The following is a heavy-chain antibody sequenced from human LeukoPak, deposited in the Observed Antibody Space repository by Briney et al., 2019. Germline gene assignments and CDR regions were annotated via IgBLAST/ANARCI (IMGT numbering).Heavy chain of an antibody. V-gene: IGHV1-24*01. CDR2: FDPEDGET. CDR3: ARGDFWSGYTDAFDI. J-gene: IGHJ3*02. D-gene: IGHD3-3*01. CDR1: GYTLTELS. Sequence: GASVKVSCKVSGYTLTELSMHWVRQAPGKGLEWMGGFDPEDGETIYAQEFQGRVTITRDTSASTAYMELSSLRSEDMAVYYCARGDFWSGYTDAFDIWGQGTMVTVSS.